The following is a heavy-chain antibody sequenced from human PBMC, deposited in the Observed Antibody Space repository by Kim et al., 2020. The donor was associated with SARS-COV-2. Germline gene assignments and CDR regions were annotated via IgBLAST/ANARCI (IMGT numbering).Heavy chain of an antibody. J-gene: IGHJ4*02. V-gene: IGHV4-34*01. CDR2: INHSGST. Sequence: SETLSLTCAVYGGSFSGYYWSWIRQPPGKGLEWIGEINHSGSTNYNPSLKSRVTISVDTSKNHFSLKLSSVTAADTAVYYCARGSRLLGFWSGNSYDYWGQGTLVTVSS. CDR1: GGSFSGYY. D-gene: IGHD3-3*01. CDR3: ARGSRLLGFWSGNSYDY.